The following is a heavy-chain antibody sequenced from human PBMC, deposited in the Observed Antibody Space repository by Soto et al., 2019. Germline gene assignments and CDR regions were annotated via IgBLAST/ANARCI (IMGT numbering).Heavy chain of an antibody. CDR3: ARDRSSSTTGTFQPADAFDI. CDR2: INPNSGGT. Sequence: ASVKVSCTASGYTFTSYGISWVRQAPGQGLEWMGWINPNSGGTNYAQKFQGWVTMTRDTSISTAYMELSRLRSDDTAVYYCARDRSSSTTGTFQPADAFDIWGQGTMVTVSS. V-gene: IGHV1-2*04. CDR1: GYTFTSYG. D-gene: IGHD1-1*01. J-gene: IGHJ3*02.